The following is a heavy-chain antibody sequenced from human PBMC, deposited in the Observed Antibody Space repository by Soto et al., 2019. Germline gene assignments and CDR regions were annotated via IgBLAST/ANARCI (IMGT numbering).Heavy chain of an antibody. V-gene: IGHV4-59*08. D-gene: IGHD2-15*01. CDR1: GGSISSYY. CDR3: ARLRGACSGGSCYPRYVDY. Sequence: SETLSLTCTVSGGSISSYYWSWIRQPPGKGLEWIGYIYYSGSTNYNPSLKSRVTISVDTSKNQFSLKLSSVTAADTAVYYCARLRGACSGGSCYPRYVDYWGQGTLVTVS. CDR2: IYYSGST. J-gene: IGHJ4*02.